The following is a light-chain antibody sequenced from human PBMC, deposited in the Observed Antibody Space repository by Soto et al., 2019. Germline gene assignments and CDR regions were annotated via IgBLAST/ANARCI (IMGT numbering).Light chain of an antibody. V-gene: IGKV3-20*01. J-gene: IGKJ3*01. CDR1: QSISSSY. CDR2: GAS. Sequence: EIVSTQSPGTLSLSPGERATLSCRASQSISSSYLAWYQQKPGQAPRLLVYGASSRATGIPDRFSGSGSGTDFTLTSSRLEPGDFAVYYCQQYGSSRFTFGPGTKVDIK. CDR3: QQYGSSRFT.